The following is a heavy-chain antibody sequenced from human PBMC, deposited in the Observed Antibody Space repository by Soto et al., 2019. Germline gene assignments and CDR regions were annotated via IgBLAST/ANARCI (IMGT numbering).Heavy chain of an antibody. CDR3: ARAGCDGGTCYTLVGLRYGMDV. Sequence: QVQLVESGGAVVQPGRSLRLSCAVSGFTFSSYVMYWVRQAPGRGLGWGAVISYDGSNKYYADSVKGRFTISRDNSKNTLYLQMNSLRAEDTAVYYCARAGCDGGTCYTLVGLRYGMDVWGQGTTVTVSS. D-gene: IGHD2-15*01. CDR1: GFTFSSYV. V-gene: IGHV3-30-3*01. J-gene: IGHJ6*02. CDR2: ISYDGSNK.